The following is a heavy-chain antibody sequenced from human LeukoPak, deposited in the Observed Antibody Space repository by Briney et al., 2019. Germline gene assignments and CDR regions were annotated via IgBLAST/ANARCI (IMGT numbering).Heavy chain of an antibody. V-gene: IGHV1-46*01. CDR2: INPSGGGT. D-gene: IGHD6-13*01. CDR1: GYTFTSYY. J-gene: IGHJ4*02. CDR3: ARAGGESSSWYPDY. Sequence: ASVKVSCKASGYTFTSYYMHWVRQAPGQGVEWMGIINPSGGGTNYAQKFQGRVTMTSDTSTSTVYTELSSLRSEDTAVCYCARAGGESSSWYPDYWGQGTLVTVSS.